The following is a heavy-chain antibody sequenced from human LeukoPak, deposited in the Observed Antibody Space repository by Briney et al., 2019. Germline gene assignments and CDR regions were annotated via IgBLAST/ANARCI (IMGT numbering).Heavy chain of an antibody. J-gene: IGHJ5*02. V-gene: IGHV4-59*08. CDR3: ARRRPSEYKGLWGFDP. CDR1: GGSISSYY. Sequence: SETLSLTCTVSGGSISSYYWSWIRQPPGKGLEWIGYIYYSGSTNYNPSLKSRVTISVDTSKNQFSLKLSSVTAADTAVYYCARRRPSEYKGLWGFDPWGQGILVTVSS. CDR2: IYYSGST. D-gene: IGHD6-6*01.